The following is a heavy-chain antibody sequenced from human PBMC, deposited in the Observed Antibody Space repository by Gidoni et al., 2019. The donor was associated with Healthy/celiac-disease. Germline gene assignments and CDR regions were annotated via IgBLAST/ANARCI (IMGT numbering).Heavy chain of an antibody. CDR1: GGTFSSSA. D-gene: IGHD1-26*01. Sequence: QVQRVQSGAEVKKPGSSVKVSCTASGGTFSSSAISWVRQAPGQGLEWMGGIIPIFGTANYAQKFQGRVTITADESTSTAYMELSSLRSEDTAVYYCAWEPGRGTYYFDYWGQGTLVTVSS. CDR2: IIPIFGTA. V-gene: IGHV1-69*01. CDR3: AWEPGRGTYYFDY. J-gene: IGHJ4*02.